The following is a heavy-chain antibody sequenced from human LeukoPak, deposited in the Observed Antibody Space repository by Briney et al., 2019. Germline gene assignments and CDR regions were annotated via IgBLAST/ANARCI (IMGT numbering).Heavy chain of an antibody. J-gene: IGHJ4*02. CDR2: IYTSGST. Sequence: SETLSLTCIVSGGSIRSSSYYWGWIRQPPGKGLECIGSIYTSGSTNYNPSYKSRVTISVDPSKNQFSLKLSSVTAADTAVYYCATAGVSSGWDYYFDYWGQGTLVTVSS. CDR3: ATAGVSSGWDYYFDY. CDR1: GGSIRSSSYY. D-gene: IGHD6-19*01. V-gene: IGHV4-39*07.